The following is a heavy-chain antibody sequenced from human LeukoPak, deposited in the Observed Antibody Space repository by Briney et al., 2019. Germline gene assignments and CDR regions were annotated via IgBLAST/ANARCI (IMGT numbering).Heavy chain of an antibody. CDR2: INHSGST. CDR3: ARGPGWGRPRFDAFDI. V-gene: IGHV4-34*01. Sequence: SETLSLTCAVYGGSFSGYYWSWTRQPPGKGLEWIGEINHSGSTNYNPSLKSRVTISVDTSKNQFSLKLSSVTAADTAVYYCARGPGWGRPRFDAFDIWGQGTMVTVSS. CDR1: GGSFSGYY. D-gene: IGHD7-27*01. J-gene: IGHJ3*02.